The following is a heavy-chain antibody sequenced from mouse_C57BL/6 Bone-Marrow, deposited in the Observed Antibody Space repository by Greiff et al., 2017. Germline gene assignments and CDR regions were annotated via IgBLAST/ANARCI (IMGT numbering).Heavy chain of an antibody. CDR3: ARCSFAY. CDR1: GYAFSSSW. Sequence: QVQLKQSGPELVKPGASVKISCKASGYAFSSSWMHWVKQRPGKGLEWIGRIYPGDGDTNYNGKFKGKATLTADKSSSTAYMQLSSLTSEDAAVYFCARCSFAYWGQGTLVTVSA. V-gene: IGHV1-82*01. CDR2: IYPGDGDT. J-gene: IGHJ3*01.